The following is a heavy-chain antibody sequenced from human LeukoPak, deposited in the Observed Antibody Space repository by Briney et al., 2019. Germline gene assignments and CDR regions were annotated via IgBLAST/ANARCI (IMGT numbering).Heavy chain of an antibody. CDR2: IGSSGGGI. CDR3: AKVISGWRNQFDY. D-gene: IGHD6-19*01. V-gene: IGHV3-23*01. J-gene: IGHJ4*02. CDR1: GFTFSTYT. Sequence: GGSLRLSCAASGFTFSTYTMYWVRHPPGKRLEWVSIIGSSGGGIHYADSVKGRFTISRDNSKNTLYLQMNSLRAEDTAVYYCAKVISGWRNQFDYWGQGTLVTVSS.